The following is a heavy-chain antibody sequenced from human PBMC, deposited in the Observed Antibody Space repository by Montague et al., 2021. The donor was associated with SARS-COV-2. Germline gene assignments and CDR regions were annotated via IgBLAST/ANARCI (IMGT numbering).Heavy chain of an antibody. CDR2: IHRDGKT. CDR3: SGVCPSAWRQLDC. CDR1: GASISSNEC. V-gene: IGHV4-4*02. D-gene: IGHD6-19*01. Sequence: SETLSLTCDVSGASISSNECWSWVGQPPGKGLLWFGEIHRDGKTKSNPPPHSRLTMSLDNSNNQLFPRLTSVTAAATAVYYCSGVCPSAWRQLDCWGQGILVTVSS. J-gene: IGHJ4*02.